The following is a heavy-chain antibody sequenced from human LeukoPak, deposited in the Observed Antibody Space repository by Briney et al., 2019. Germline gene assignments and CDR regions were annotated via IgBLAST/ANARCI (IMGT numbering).Heavy chain of an antibody. CDR3: ARDFFNDGTSWYVGSYYFDS. V-gene: IGHV3-30-3*01. Sequence: GGSLRLSCAASGFTFSSYAMHWVRQAPGKGLEWVAFISYDGGRKYYADSVKGRFTISRDNSKNTLFLEMNSLRPEDTAVFYCARDFFNDGTSWYVGSYYFDSWGQGTLVTVSS. CDR1: GFTFSSYA. J-gene: IGHJ4*02. CDR2: ISYDGGRK. D-gene: IGHD6-13*01.